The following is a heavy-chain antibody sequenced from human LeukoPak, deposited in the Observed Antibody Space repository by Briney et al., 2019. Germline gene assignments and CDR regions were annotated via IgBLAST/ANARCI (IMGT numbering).Heavy chain of an antibody. J-gene: IGHJ4*02. CDR2: ISEDGSDK. CDR1: GFTFSSYW. CDR3: ARDTYRFDDY. Sequence: PGGSLRLSCAASGFTFSSYWMSWVRQAPGKGLEWVASISEDGSDKYCVDSVKGRFTIPRDNARNSLYLQMNSLRAEDTSVYYCARDTYRFDDYWGQGTLVTVSS. V-gene: IGHV3-7*01.